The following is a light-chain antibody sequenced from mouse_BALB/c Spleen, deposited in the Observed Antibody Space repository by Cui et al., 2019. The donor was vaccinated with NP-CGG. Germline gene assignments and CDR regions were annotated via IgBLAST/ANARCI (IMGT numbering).Light chain of an antibody. J-gene: IGLJ1*01. Sequence: QAVVTQESALTTSPGETVTLTCRSNTGAVTTSNYANWVQEKPDHVFTGLIGGTNNRAPGIPARFSGSLIGDKAALTITGAQTEDEAIYFCALWYSNHWVFGGGTKLIVL. CDR1: TGAVTTSNY. CDR3: ALWYSNHWV. V-gene: IGLV1*01. CDR2: GTN.